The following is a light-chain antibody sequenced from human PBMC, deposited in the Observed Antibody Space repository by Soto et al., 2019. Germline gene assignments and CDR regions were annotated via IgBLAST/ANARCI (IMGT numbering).Light chain of an antibody. J-gene: IGKJ2*01. V-gene: IGKV3-20*01. CDR1: RSFASSY. Sequence: EMVLTQSPGTLSLSPGERATLSCRASRSFASSYLGWYQQKPGQAPRLLLYAASKRATGLPDRFGGGESGTDFPLTINRLEPEDSALYYCQQYGSSPPYTFGQGTKVEI. CDR3: QQYGSSPPYT. CDR2: AAS.